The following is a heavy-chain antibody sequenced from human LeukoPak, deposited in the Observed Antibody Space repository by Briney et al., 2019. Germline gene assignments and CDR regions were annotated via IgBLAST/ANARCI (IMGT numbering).Heavy chain of an antibody. D-gene: IGHD2-2*01. Sequence: SETLSLTCTVSGGSISSYYWNWIRQPPGKGLEWIGYMYYSGSMLYNPSLKSRVTISVDTSKNQFSLKLSSVTAADTAVYYCARDKAYCSSTSCYRDDAFDIWGQGTMVTVSS. J-gene: IGHJ3*02. CDR3: ARDKAYCSSTSCYRDDAFDI. V-gene: IGHV4-59*12. CDR1: GGSISSYY. CDR2: MYYSGSM.